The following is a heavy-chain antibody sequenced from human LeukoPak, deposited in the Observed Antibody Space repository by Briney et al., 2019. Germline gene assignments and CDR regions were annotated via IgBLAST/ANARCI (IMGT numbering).Heavy chain of an antibody. CDR1: GGSFSYYA. D-gene: IGHD1-1*01. J-gene: IGHJ3*02. Sequence: GASVKVSCKASGGSFSYYAINWVRQAPGQGLEWMGGIIPIFGTTNYAQKFQGRVTITTDESTNTAYMELTSLRSEATAVYYCASPSTNSSAFDIWGQGTMVTVSS. CDR3: ASPSTNSSAFDI. V-gene: IGHV1-69*05. CDR2: IIPIFGTT.